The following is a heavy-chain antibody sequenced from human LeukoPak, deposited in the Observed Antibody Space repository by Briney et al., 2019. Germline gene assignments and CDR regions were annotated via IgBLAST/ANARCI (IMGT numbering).Heavy chain of an antibody. CDR1: GGTFSSYA. CDR2: IIPIFGTA. J-gene: IGHJ6*03. D-gene: IGHD5-12*01. Sequence: ASVKVSCKASGGTFSSYAISWVRQAPGQGLEWMGGIIPIFGTANYAQKCQGRVTITTDESTSTAYMELSSLRSEDTAVYYCARGAVGGYDFYYYYMDVWGKGTTVTVSS. V-gene: IGHV1-69*05. CDR3: ARGAVGGYDFYYYYMDV.